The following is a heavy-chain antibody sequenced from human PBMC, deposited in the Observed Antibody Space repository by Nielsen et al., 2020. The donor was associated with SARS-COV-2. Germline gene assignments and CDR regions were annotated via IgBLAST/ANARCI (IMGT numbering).Heavy chain of an antibody. CDR2: MNPNSGNT. J-gene: IGHJ4*02. V-gene: IGHV1-8*01. Sequence: ASVKVSCKASGYTFTSYDINWVRQATGQGLEWMGWMNPNSGNTGYAQKFQGRVTMTRNTSISTAYMELSSLRSDDTAVYYCASSEHCSGGSCMIFDYWGQGTLVTVSS. D-gene: IGHD2-15*01. CDR3: ASSEHCSGGSCMIFDY. CDR1: GYTFTSYD.